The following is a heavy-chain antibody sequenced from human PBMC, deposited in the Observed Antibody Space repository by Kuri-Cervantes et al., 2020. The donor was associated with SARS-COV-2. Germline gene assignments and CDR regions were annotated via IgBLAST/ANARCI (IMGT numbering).Heavy chain of an antibody. Sequence: GGSLRLSCAASGFTFSSYAMHWVRQAPGKGLEWVAVISYDGSNKYYADSVKGRFTISRDNAKNSLYLQMNSLRDEDTAVYYCARDHYYGSGSYYFDYWGQGTLVTVSS. D-gene: IGHD3-10*01. V-gene: IGHV3-30*07. J-gene: IGHJ4*02. CDR3: ARDHYYGSGSYYFDY. CDR1: GFTFSSYA. CDR2: ISYDGSNK.